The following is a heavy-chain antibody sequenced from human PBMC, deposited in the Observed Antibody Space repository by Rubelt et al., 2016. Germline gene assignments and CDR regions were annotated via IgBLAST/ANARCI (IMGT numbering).Heavy chain of an antibody. J-gene: IGHJ4*02. Sequence: QVQLQESGPGLVKPSETLSLTCTVSGGSISTYYWSWIRQPPGQGLEWIGYIYYSGSTNYNPSLKSRITISVDTSKNQFSLKLSFVTAADTAVYYCARCRDGDRMGCWGQGTLVTVSS. CDR3: ARCRDGDRMGC. D-gene: IGHD4-17*01. V-gene: IGHV4-59*08. CDR1: GGSISTYY. CDR2: IYYSGST.